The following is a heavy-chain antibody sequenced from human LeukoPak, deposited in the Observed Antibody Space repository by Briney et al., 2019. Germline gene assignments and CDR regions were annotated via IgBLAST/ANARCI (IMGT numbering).Heavy chain of an antibody. Sequence: ASVKVSCKASGYTFTDYHMHWVRQAPGQGLEWMGWINPNSGGSTNYAQNFQGRVTMTRDTSTSTVYMELSSLRSEDTAVYYCVRVRDGYNDAYDIWGQGTMVTVPS. CDR3: VRVRDGYNDAYDI. J-gene: IGHJ3*02. CDR1: GYTFTDYH. V-gene: IGHV1-46*01. CDR2: INPNSGGST. D-gene: IGHD5-24*01.